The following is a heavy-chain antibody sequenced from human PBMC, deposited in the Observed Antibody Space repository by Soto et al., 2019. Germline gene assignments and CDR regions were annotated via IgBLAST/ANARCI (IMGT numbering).Heavy chain of an antibody. CDR3: ASRGSGSYTGDAFDI. Sequence: PSETLSLTCTVSGGSVSSGSYYWSWIRQPPGKGLEWIGYIYYSGSTNYNPSLKSRVTISVDTSKNQFSLKLSSVAAADTAVYYCASRGSGSYTGDAFDIWGQGTMVTVSS. CDR2: IYYSGST. CDR1: GGSVSSGSYY. V-gene: IGHV4-61*01. D-gene: IGHD1-26*01. J-gene: IGHJ3*02.